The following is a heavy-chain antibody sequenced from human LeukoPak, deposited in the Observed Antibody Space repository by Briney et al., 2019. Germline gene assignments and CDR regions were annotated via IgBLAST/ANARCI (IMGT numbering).Heavy chain of an antibody. V-gene: IGHV3-30-3*01. Sequence: TGGSLRLSCAASGFTFSTYAMHWVRQAPGKGLESVAVISFDGGNKYYADSVKGRFTISRDNSKNTLYLQMSGLRGEDTAVYYCAKSEDTVPKPIGHWGQGTLVTFSS. J-gene: IGHJ5*02. CDR2: ISFDGGNK. D-gene: IGHD1-14*01. CDR1: GFTFSTYA. CDR3: AKSEDTVPKPIGH.